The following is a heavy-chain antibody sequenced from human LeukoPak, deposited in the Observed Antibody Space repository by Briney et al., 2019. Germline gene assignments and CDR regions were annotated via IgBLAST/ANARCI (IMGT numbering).Heavy chain of an antibody. CDR3: ARDRDWVYFDY. CDR2: ISSSSSTI. V-gene: IGHV3-48*01. D-gene: IGHD2-8*01. Sequence: PGGSLRLSCAASGFTFSSYSMNWVRQAPEKGLEWVSYISSSSSTIYYADSVKGRFTISRDNAKNSLYLQMNSLRAEDTAVYYCARDRDWVYFDYWGQGTLVTVSS. J-gene: IGHJ4*02. CDR1: GFTFSSYS.